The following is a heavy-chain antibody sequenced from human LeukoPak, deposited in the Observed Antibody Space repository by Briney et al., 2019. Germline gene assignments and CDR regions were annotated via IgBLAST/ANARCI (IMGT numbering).Heavy chain of an antibody. D-gene: IGHD4-11*01. Sequence: SETLSLTCTVSGGSISSYYWSWIRQPPGKGLEWIGYIYYSGSTNYNPSLESRVTISVDTSKNQFSLKLSSVTAADTAVYYCARDYYSRFDPWGQGTLVTVSS. CDR3: ARDYYSRFDP. V-gene: IGHV4-59*01. CDR2: IYYSGST. CDR1: GGSISSYY. J-gene: IGHJ5*02.